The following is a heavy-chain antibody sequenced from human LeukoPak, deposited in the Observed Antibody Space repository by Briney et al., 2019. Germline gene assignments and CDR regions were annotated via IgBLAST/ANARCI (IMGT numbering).Heavy chain of an antibody. CDR1: GGSISHYF. D-gene: IGHD1-7*01. CDR2: INYSGST. J-gene: IGHJ4*02. V-gene: IGHV4-59*08. Sequence: SETLSLTCTVSGGSISHYFWSWIRQPPGKGLEWIGYINYSGSTDYNPSLKSRVTISVDTSENQFSLKLTSVTAADTAFYYCARQEGGTTYDYWGQGTLVTVSS. CDR3: ARQEGGTTYDY.